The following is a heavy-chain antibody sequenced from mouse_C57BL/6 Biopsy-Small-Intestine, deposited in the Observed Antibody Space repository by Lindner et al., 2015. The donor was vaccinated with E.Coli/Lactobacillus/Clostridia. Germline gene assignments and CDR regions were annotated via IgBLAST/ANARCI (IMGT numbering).Heavy chain of an antibody. CDR3: ASIYYGSTYPFDY. D-gene: IGHD1-1*01. V-gene: IGHV1-80*01. CDR1: GYAFSSYW. Sequence: VQLQESGAELVKPGASVKISCKASGYAFSSYWMNWVKQRPGKGLEWIGQIYPGDGDTNYNGKFKGKATLTADKSSSTAYMQLSSLTSEDSAVYFCASIYYGSTYPFDYWGQGTTLTVSS. CDR2: IYPGDGDT. J-gene: IGHJ2*01.